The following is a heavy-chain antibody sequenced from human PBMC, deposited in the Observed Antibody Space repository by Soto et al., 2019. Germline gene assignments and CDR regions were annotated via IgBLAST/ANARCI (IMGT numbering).Heavy chain of an antibody. J-gene: IGHJ4*02. D-gene: IGHD3-22*01. Sequence: SETLSLTCAVSGYSISSGYYWGWIRQPPGKGLEWIGSIYHSGSTYYNPSLKSRVTISVDTSKNQFSLKLSSVTAADTAVYYCERVYYDSMDFDYWGQGTLVTVSS. V-gene: IGHV4-38-2*01. CDR2: IYHSGST. CDR3: ERVYYDSMDFDY. CDR1: GYSISSGYY.